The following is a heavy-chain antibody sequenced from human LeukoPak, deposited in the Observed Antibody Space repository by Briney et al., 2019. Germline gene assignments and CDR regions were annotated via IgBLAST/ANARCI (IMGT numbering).Heavy chain of an antibody. Sequence: GGSLRLSCAASGLTVTNAWMNWVRQAPGKGLEWVGRIASKTDGGTTDYAAPVKGRFTISRDDSKNTLFLQMNSLKTEDTAVYYCTTGTRGDCGQGTLVTVSS. CDR3: TTGTRGD. CDR2: IASKTDGGTT. CDR1: GLTVTNAW. V-gene: IGHV3-15*04. J-gene: IGHJ4*02. D-gene: IGHD2-2*01.